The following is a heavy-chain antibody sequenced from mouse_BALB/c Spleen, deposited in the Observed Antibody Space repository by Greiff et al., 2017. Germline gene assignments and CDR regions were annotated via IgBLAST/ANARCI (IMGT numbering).Heavy chain of an antibody. J-gene: IGHJ3*01. CDR3: ASSNPAWFAY. CDR2: ISYSGST. CDR1: GYSITSDYA. V-gene: IGHV3-2*02. Sequence: EVKLMESGPGLVKPSQSLSLTCTVTGYSITSDYAWNWIRQFPGNKLEWMGYISYSGSTSYNPSLKSRISITRDTSKNQFFLQLNSVTTEDTATYYCASSNPAWFAYWGQGTLVTVSA.